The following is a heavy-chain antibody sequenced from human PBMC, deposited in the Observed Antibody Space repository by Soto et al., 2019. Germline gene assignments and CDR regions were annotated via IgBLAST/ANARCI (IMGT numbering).Heavy chain of an antibody. J-gene: IGHJ6*02. CDR3: ASPSKGTTRYYSGMDV. V-gene: IGHV5-10-1*01. CDR1: GYSFTSYW. CDR2: IDPSDSYT. D-gene: IGHD1-1*01. Sequence: GDSLKISCKGSGYSFTSYWISWVRQMPGKGLEWMGRIDPSDSYTNYSPSFQGHVTISADKSISTAYLQWSSLKASDTAMYYCASPSKGTTRYYSGMDVWGQGTTVTVSS.